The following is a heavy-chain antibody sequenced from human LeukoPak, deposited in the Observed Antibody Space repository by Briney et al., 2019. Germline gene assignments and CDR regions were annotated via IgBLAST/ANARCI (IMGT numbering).Heavy chain of an antibody. Sequence: SGRSLRLSCAACGFTFSIHGMHWVRQAPGKGLEWLTLIQNDGGNEYYADSVKGRFTISRDNSKNTLFLQLNSLRAEDTAVYYCARDRSSSFDYWGPGTLVAVSS. CDR2: IQNDGGNE. CDR3: ARDRSSSFDY. CDR1: GFTFSIHG. J-gene: IGHJ4*02. V-gene: IGHV3-30*02.